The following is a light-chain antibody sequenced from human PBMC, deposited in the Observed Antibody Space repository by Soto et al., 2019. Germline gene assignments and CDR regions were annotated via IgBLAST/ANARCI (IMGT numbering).Light chain of an antibody. CDR2: LNIDGSH. Sequence: QLVLTQSPSAPASLGASVKLTCTLSSGHSSYAIAWHQQQPEKGPRYLMNLNIDGSHSKGDGIPDRFSGSSSGAERYLTISSLQSEDEADYYCQTWVTGIVVFGGGTQLTVL. J-gene: IGLJ2*01. V-gene: IGLV4-69*01. CDR3: QTWVTGIVV. CDR1: SGHSSYA.